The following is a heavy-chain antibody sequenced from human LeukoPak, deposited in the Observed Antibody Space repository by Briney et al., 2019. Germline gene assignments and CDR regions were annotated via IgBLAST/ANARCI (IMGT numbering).Heavy chain of an antibody. CDR2: IYYSGST. CDR1: GGSISSYY. V-gene: IGHV4-59*01. D-gene: IGHD1-26*01. J-gene: IGHJ4*02. CDR3: ARLGAYSGSYDFDY. Sequence: SETLSLTCTVSGGSISSYYWSWIRQPPGKGLEWIGYIYYSGSTNYNPSLKSRVTISVDTSKNQFSLKLSSVTAADTAVYYCARLGAYSGSYDFDYWGQGTLVTVSS.